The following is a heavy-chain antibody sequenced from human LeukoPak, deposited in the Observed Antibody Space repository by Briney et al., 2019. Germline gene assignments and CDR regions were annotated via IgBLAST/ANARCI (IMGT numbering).Heavy chain of an antibody. CDR3: ASYYMEWLFGWAFDI. CDR1: GFTVSTKY. D-gene: IGHD3-3*01. J-gene: IGHJ3*02. Sequence: GGSLRLSCAASGFTVSTKYMSWVRQAPGKGLEWVSLIYSDGSTYYADSVKGRITISRDNSKNTLYLQMNSLRAEDTAVYYCASYYMEWLFGWAFDIWGQGTMVTVFS. CDR2: IYSDGST. V-gene: IGHV3-66*02.